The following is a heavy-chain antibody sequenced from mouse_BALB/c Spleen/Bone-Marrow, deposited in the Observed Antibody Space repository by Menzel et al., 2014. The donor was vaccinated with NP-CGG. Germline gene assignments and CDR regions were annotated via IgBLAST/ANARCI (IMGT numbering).Heavy chain of an antibody. CDR2: INPESSTI. Sequence: EVKLLESGGGLVQPGGSLKLSCTASGFDFSRYWMSWVRQAPGKGLQWIGEINPESSTINYTPSLKDKFIISRDNAKNALYLQMSRVRSGVTALNYCTRLPYYGLTDYWDQDTTLTVSS. CDR3: TRLPYYGLTDY. J-gene: IGHJ2*01. V-gene: IGHV4-1*02. D-gene: IGHD1-2*01. CDR1: GFDFSRYW.